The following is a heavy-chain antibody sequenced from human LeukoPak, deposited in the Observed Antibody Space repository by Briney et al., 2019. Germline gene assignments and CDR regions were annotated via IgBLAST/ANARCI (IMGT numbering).Heavy chain of an antibody. J-gene: IGHJ3*02. V-gene: IGHV4-31*03. D-gene: IGHD6-6*01. Sequence: PSETLSLTCTVSGGSISSGGYYWSWICQHPGKGLEWIGYIYYSGSTYYNPSLKSRVTISVDTSKNQFSLKLSSVTAADTAVYYCARGHIAATDAFDIWGQGTMVTVSS. CDR3: ARGHIAATDAFDI. CDR2: IYYSGST. CDR1: GGSISSGGYY.